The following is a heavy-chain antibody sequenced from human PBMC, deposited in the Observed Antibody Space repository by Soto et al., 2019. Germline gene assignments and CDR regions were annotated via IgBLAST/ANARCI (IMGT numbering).Heavy chain of an antibody. V-gene: IGHV2-26*01. D-gene: IGHD6-13*01. CDR1: GFSLSNARMG. J-gene: IGHJ4*02. CDR3: ARILGDSSSWFEYYFDY. CDR2: IFSNDEK. Sequence: SGPTLVNPTETLTLTCTVSGFSLSNARMGVSWIRQPPGKALEWLAHIFSNDEKSYSTSLKSRLTISKDTSKSQVVLTMTNMDPVDTATYYCARILGDSSSWFEYYFDYWGQGTLVTVSS.